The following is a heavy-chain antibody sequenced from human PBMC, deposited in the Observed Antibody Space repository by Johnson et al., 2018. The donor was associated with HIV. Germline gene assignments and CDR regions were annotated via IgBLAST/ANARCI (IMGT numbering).Heavy chain of an antibody. J-gene: IGHJ3*02. CDR2: IWYDGSNK. D-gene: IGHD3-16*01. CDR1: GFTFSSYG. Sequence: QVQLVESGGGVVQPGRSLRLSCAASGFTFSSYGMHWVRQAPGKGLEWVAVIWYDGSNKYYADSVEDRFTISRDNSKNSLYLQMNSLRAEDTAVYFCARAYTYGAFDIWGQGTMVTVSS. CDR3: ARAYTYGAFDI. V-gene: IGHV3-33*01.